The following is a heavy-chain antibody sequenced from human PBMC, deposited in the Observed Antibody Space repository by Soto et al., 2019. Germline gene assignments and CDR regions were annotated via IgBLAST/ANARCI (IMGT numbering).Heavy chain of an antibody. CDR2: IGVAGDT. V-gene: IGHV3-13*01. CDR3: VRDRYYGSGSLFEN. D-gene: IGHD3-10*01. CDR1: GFVFSDHD. J-gene: IGHJ4*02. Sequence: LRLSCAASGFVFSDHDMHWVRQVPGKGLEWVSEIGVAGDTYYPDSVKGRFTISRENARKTLYLQMTSLRVGDTATYYCVRDRYYGSGSLFENWGQGTPVTVSS.